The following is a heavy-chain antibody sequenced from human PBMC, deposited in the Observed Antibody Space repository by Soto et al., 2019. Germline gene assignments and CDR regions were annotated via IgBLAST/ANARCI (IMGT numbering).Heavy chain of an antibody. J-gene: IGHJ4*02. Sequence: GGSMRLSCAASGFTFSSYAISWVRQAPGKGLEWVSGISGSGGSTYYADSVKGRFTISRDNSKNTLYLQMNSLRAEDTAVYYCARAARDTAMVPVDYWGQGTLVTVS. CDR1: GFTFSSYA. D-gene: IGHD5-18*01. CDR2: ISGSGGST. CDR3: ARAARDTAMVPVDY. V-gene: IGHV3-23*01.